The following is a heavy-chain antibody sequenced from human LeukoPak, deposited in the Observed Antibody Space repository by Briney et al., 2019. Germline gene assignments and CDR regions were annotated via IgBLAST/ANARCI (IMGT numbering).Heavy chain of an antibody. CDR3: ARATMVRGAPSHMDV. CDR2: IKQDGSEK. Sequence: GGSLRLSCAASGFTFSSYLMSWVRQAPGKGLEWVANIKQDGSEKYYVDSVKGRFTISRDNAKNSLYLQMNSLRAEDTAVYYCARATMVRGAPSHMDVWGQGTTVTVSS. CDR1: GFTFSSYL. D-gene: IGHD3-10*01. V-gene: IGHV3-7*01. J-gene: IGHJ6*02.